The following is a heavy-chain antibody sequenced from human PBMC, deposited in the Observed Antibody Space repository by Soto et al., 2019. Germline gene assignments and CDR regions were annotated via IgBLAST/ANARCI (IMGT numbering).Heavy chain of an antibody. V-gene: IGHV1-69*06. CDR1: GGTLSDHG. CDR3: ARGVYGSGNYYTGPSAFDI. Sequence: QVQLEQSGAEVKKPGSSVKVSCKASGGTLSDHGVAWLRQAPGQGLEWMGGTIPVFNTAKYAQKFLGRVTVTADKFTNRAHMELSSLRSEDTAFYFCARGVYGSGNYYTGPSAFDIWGQGTMVIVSS. CDR2: TIPVFNTA. J-gene: IGHJ3*02. D-gene: IGHD3-10*01.